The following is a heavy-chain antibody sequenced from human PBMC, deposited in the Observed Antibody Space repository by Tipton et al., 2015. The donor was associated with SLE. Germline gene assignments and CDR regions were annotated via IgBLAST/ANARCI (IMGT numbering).Heavy chain of an antibody. CDR2: IYYSGST. CDR3: AKDYNHDNADYN. D-gene: IGHD4-17*01. V-gene: IGHV4-39*07. CDR1: GGSVSSGSYY. Sequence: TLSLTCTVSGGSVSSGSYYWAWIRQPPGKGPEWIGTIYYSGSTYYYPSLKSRITISVDTSKNQFSLEVRSVTVADTAVYYCAKDYNHDNADYNWGQGTLVIVSS. J-gene: IGHJ4*02.